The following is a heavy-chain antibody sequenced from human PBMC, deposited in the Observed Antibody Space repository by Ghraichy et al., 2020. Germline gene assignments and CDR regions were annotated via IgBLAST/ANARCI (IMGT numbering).Heavy chain of an antibody. Sequence: GESLNISCAASGFTFNSYGMHWVRQAPGKGLEWVAGVSKDGRDKYYADSVKGRFTIARDNSKTMLSLQMNRLRAEDTAIYYCAKSGSGGDLLDHWGQGTLVTVSS. CDR2: VSKDGRDK. CDR3: AKSGSGGDLLDH. V-gene: IGHV3-30*18. J-gene: IGHJ4*02. D-gene: IGHD4-17*01. CDR1: GFTFNSYG.